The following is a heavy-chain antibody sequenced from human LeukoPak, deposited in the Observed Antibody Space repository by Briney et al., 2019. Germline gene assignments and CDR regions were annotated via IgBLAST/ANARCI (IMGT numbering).Heavy chain of an antibody. D-gene: IGHD2-15*01. Sequence: GGSLRLSCAASDFTFSTYGMSWVRQAPGKGLEWVSYISSSGSTIYYADSVKGRFTISRDNSKNTFYLQMNSLRAEDTAVYYCARGPYCSGGSCYSLGEFDPWGQGTLVTVSS. CDR3: ARGPYCSGGSCYSLGEFDP. CDR1: DFTFSTYG. J-gene: IGHJ5*02. CDR2: ISSSGSTI. V-gene: IGHV3-23*01.